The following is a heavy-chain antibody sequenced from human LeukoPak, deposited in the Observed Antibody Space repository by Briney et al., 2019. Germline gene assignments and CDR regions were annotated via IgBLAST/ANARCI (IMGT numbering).Heavy chain of an antibody. J-gene: IGHJ3*02. Sequence: SVKVSCKASGGTFSSYAISWVRQAPGQGLEWMGGIIPIFGTANYAQKFQGRVTITADKSTSTVYMELSSLRSEDTAVYYCARERSSGYNDAFDIWGQGTMVTVSS. CDR2: IIPIFGTA. CDR1: GGTFSSYA. CDR3: ARERSSGYNDAFDI. V-gene: IGHV1-69*06. D-gene: IGHD3-22*01.